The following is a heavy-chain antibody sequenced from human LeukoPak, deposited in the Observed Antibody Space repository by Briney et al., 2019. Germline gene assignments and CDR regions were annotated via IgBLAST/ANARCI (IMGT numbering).Heavy chain of an antibody. J-gene: IGHJ3*02. CDR3: AKGTGDYYVSSGHHGAFDI. V-gene: IGHV3-23*01. Sequence: GGSLRLSCAASGFTFSSYAMSWVRQAPGKGLEWVSAISGRGGSTYYADSVKGRFTISRDNSKNTLYLQMNSLRAEDTAVYYCAKGTGDYYVSSGHHGAFDIWGQGTMVTVSS. CDR1: GFTFSSYA. CDR2: ISGRGGST. D-gene: IGHD3-22*01.